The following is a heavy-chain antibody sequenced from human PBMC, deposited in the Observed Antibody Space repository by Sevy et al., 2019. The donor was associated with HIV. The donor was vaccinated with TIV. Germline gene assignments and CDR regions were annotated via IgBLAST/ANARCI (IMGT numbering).Heavy chain of an antibody. Sequence: WGSLRLSCAASGFTFSSFSMNWVRQAPGKGPEWISYISTRSSAIYYADSMKGRFTISRDNSKNSLYLQMNSLRAEDTAVYYCARESASGTPGGVYYYYYNMDVWGQGTTVTVSS. V-gene: IGHV3-48*01. D-gene: IGHD6-13*01. CDR3: ARESASGTPGGVYYYYYNMDV. CDR1: GFTFSSFS. J-gene: IGHJ6*02. CDR2: ISTRSSAI.